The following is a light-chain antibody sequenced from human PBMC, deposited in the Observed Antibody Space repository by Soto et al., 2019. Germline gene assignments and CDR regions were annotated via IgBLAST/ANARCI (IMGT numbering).Light chain of an antibody. Sequence: DIQMTQSPSALSASVGDRVTITCRASQDISNYLAWYQQKPGEVPKLLIYAASTLQKGGQSRFSGGGSGTLFTLPISSMQPDDVATYYCQKYNSAPKTFGRGTRLEIK. J-gene: IGKJ2*01. CDR3: QKYNSAPKT. V-gene: IGKV1-27*01. CDR1: QDISNY. CDR2: AAS.